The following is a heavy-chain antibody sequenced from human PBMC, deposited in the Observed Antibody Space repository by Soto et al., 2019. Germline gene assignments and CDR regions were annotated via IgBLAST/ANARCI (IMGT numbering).Heavy chain of an antibody. J-gene: IGHJ6*02. Sequence: QVQLVQSGAEVKKPGSSVKVSCKASGGTFSSYTISWVRQAPGQGLEWMGRIIPILGIANYAQKFQGRVTITADKSTSTAYMELSSLRSEDTAVYYCARVRWGQQGGMDVWGQGTTVTVSS. V-gene: IGHV1-69*02. D-gene: IGHD6-13*01. CDR1: GGTFSSYT. CDR2: IIPILGIA. CDR3: ARVRWGQQGGMDV.